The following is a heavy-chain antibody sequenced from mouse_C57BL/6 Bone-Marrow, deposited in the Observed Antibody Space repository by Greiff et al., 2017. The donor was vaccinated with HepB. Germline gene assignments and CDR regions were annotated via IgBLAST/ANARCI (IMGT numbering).Heavy chain of an antibody. CDR2: INPNYGTT. D-gene: IGHD1-1*01. J-gene: IGHJ2*01. Sequence: EVQGVESGPELVKPGASVKISCKASGYSFTDYNMNWVKQSNGKSLEWIGVINPNYGTTSYNQKFKGKATLTVDQSSSTAYMQLNSLTSEDSAVYYCARDYYGSSYYYFDYWGQGTTLTVSS. V-gene: IGHV1-39*01. CDR1: GYSFTDYN. CDR3: ARDYYGSSYYYFDY.